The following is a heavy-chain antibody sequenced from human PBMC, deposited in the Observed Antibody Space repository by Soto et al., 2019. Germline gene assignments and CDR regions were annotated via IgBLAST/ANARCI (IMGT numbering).Heavy chain of an antibody. D-gene: IGHD6-6*01. V-gene: IGHV4-59*12. CDR2: IYYSGST. J-gene: IGHJ4*02. CDR3: ANQRSSTSYFDY. CDR1: GGSISSYY. Sequence: SETLSLTCTVSGGSISSYYWSWIRQPPGKGLEWIGYIYYSGSTNYNPSLKSRVTISVDTSKNQFSLKLTSVTAADTAVFYCANQRSSTSYFDYWGQGTLVTVSS.